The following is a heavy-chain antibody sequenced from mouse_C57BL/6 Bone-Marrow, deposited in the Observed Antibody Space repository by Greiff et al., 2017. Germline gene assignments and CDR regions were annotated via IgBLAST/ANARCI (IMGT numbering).Heavy chain of an antibody. CDR3: TTRYSNYLYAMDY. CDR2: IDPEDGDT. V-gene: IGHV14-1*01. Sequence: EVKLQESGAELVRPGASVKLSCTASGFNIKDYYMHWVKQRPEQGLEWIGRIDPEDGDTEYAPKFQGKATMTADTSSNTAYLQLSSLTSEDTAVYYCTTRYSNYLYAMDYWGQGTSVTVSS. J-gene: IGHJ4*01. D-gene: IGHD2-5*01. CDR1: GFNIKDYY.